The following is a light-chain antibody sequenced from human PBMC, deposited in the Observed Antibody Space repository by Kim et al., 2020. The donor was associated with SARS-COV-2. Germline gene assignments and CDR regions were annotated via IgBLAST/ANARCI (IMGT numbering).Light chain of an antibody. CDR1: NIGSKS. Sequence: YELTQPPSVSVAPGKTARITCGGNNIGSKSVHWYQQKPGQAPVLVIYYDSDRPSGIPERFSCSNSGNTATLTISRIEAGDEADYYCQVWDSSSNHVVFGGGTKLTVL. CDR2: YDS. CDR3: QVWDSSSNHVV. J-gene: IGLJ2*01. V-gene: IGLV3-21*04.